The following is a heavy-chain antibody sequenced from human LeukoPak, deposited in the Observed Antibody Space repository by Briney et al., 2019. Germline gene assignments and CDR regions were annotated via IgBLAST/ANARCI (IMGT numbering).Heavy chain of an antibody. J-gene: IGHJ4*02. CDR1: GFTFSSYA. V-gene: IGHV3-30*04. CDR3: AKEHDSSAHSNY. CDR2: ISYDGSNK. D-gene: IGHD3-22*01. Sequence: GGSLRLSCAASGFTFSSYAMHWVRQAPGKGLEWVAVISYDGSNKYYADSVKGRFTISRDNSKNTLYLQMNSLRAEDTAVYYCAKEHDSSAHSNYWGQGTLVTVSS.